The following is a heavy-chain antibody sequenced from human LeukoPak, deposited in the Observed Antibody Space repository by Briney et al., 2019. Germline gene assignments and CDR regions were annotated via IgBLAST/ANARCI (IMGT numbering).Heavy chain of an antibody. D-gene: IGHD2-2*01. J-gene: IGHJ4*02. V-gene: IGHV3-7*04. CDR1: GFTFSSYW. CDR3: AKEVVPAASPGVDY. Sequence: GGSLRLSCAASGFTFSSYWVSWVRQAPGKGLEWAANIKQDGSEKYYVDSVKGRFTISRDNAKNSLYLQMNSLRAEDTAVYYCAKEVVPAASPGVDYWGQGTLVTVSS. CDR2: IKQDGSEK.